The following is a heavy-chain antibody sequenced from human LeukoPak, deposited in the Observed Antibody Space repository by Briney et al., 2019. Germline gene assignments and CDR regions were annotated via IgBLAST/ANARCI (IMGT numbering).Heavy chain of an antibody. CDR1: GFIFSSYS. D-gene: IGHD5-12*01. J-gene: IGHJ6*02. CDR2: ISSSSSYI. Sequence: GGSLRLFCAASGFIFSSYSMNWVRQAPGKGLEWVSSISSSSSYIYYADSVKGRFTISRDNAKNSLYLQMNSLRAEDTAVYYCARDARGYDYYYGMDVWGQGTTVTVSS. V-gene: IGHV3-21*01. CDR3: ARDARGYDYYYGMDV.